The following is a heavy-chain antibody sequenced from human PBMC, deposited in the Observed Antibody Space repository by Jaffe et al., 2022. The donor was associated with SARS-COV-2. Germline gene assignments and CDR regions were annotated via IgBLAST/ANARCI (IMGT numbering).Heavy chain of an antibody. CDR2: ISSSSSTI. J-gene: IGHJ3*02. D-gene: IGHD3-3*01. Sequence: EVQLVESGGGLVQPGGSLRLSCAASGFTFSSYSMNWVRQAPGKGLEWVSYISSSSSTIYYADSVKGRFTISRDNAKNSLYLQMNSLRDEDTAVYYCARDSVWSRFYYDFWSGYSGDDAFDIWGQGTMVTVSS. CDR3: ARDSVWSRFYYDFWSGYSGDDAFDI. V-gene: IGHV3-48*02. CDR1: GFTFSSYS.